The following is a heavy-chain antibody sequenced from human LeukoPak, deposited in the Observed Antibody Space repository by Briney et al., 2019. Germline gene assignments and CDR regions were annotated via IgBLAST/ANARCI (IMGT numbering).Heavy chain of an antibody. V-gene: IGHV3-30-3*01. D-gene: IGHD2/OR15-2a*01. CDR1: GFTFSGYA. CDR2: ISYDGSNK. Sequence: PGGSLRLSCAASGFTFSGYAMHWVRQAPGRGLEWVALISYDGSNKYYTDSVKGRFTISRDNSKNTLYLQINSLRAEDTAVYYCARDSIQYNFGFESFDYWGQGTLVTVSS. CDR3: ARDSIQYNFGFESFDY. J-gene: IGHJ4*02.